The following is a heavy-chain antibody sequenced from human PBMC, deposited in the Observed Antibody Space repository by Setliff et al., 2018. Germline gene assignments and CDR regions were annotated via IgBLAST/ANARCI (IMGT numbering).Heavy chain of an antibody. CDR2: ISAYIGNT. D-gene: IGHD2-15*01. CDR1: GYTFTNYG. V-gene: IGHV1-18*01. CDR3: ARAPYCSGGSCYPYIPGLGV. Sequence: ASVKVSCKASGYTFTNYGINWVRQAPGQGLEWMGWISAYIGNTNYAQNLQGRVTMTTDTSASIAYMELRSLRSDDTAVYYCARAPYCSGGSCYPYIPGLGVWGQGTMVTVSS. J-gene: IGHJ3*01.